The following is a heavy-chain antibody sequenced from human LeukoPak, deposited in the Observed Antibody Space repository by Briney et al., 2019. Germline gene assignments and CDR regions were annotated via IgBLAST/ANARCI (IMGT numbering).Heavy chain of an antibody. D-gene: IGHD6-13*01. V-gene: IGHV1-18*01. CDR2: ISAYNGNT. J-gene: IGHJ5*02. Sequence: ASVKVSCKASGYTFTSYGISWVRQAPGQGLECMGWISAYNGNTNYAQKLQGRVTMTTDTSTSTAYMELRSLRSDDTAVYYCARDQHDHSSSWYLGVLNWFDPWGQGTLVTVSS. CDR1: GYTFTSYG. CDR3: ARDQHDHSSSWYLGVLNWFDP.